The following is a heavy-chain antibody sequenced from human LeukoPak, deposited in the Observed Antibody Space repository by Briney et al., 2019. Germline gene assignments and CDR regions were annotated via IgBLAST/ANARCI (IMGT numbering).Heavy chain of an antibody. V-gene: IGHV1-2*04. CDR2: INPNSGGT. Sequence: ASVKVSCKASGYTFTGYYMHWVRQAPGQGLEWMGWINPNSGGTNYAQKFQGWVTMTRDTSIGTAYMELSRLRSDDTAVYYCARGPPLRAYYFDYWGQGTLVTVSS. CDR1: GYTFTGYY. D-gene: IGHD3-10*01. J-gene: IGHJ4*02. CDR3: ARGPPLRAYYFDY.